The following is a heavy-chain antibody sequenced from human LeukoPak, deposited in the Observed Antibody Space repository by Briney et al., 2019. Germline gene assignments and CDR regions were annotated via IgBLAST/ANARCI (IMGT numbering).Heavy chain of an antibody. CDR3: ATRLGYSSGWYKVYYFDY. V-gene: IGHV4-39*01. CDR2: IYYSGST. CDR1: GGSISSSSYY. J-gene: IGHJ4*02. Sequence: LETLSLTCTVSGGSISSSSYYWGWIRQPPGKGLEWIGSIYYSGSTYYNPSLKSRVTISVDTSKNQFSLKLSSVTAADTAVYYCATRLGYSSGWYKVYYFDYRGQGTLVTVSS. D-gene: IGHD6-19*01.